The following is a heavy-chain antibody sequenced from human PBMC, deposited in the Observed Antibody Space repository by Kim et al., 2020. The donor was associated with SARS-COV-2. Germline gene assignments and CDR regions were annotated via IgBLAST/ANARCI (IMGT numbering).Heavy chain of an antibody. J-gene: IGHJ4*02. CDR1: GFTFSKYS. V-gene: IGHV3-48*02. CDR2: IGTSSSTI. D-gene: IGHD3-16*01. CDR3: ARDNWADY. Sequence: GGSLRLSCVPSGFTFSKYSMIWVRQAPGKGLEWVSYIGTSSSTISYADSVKGRFTISRDNAKNSLYLQMNSLRDEDTAVYYCARDNWADYWGQGTLVTVSS.